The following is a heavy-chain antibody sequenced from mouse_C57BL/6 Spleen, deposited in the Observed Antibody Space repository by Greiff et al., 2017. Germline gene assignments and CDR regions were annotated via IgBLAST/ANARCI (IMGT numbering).Heavy chain of an antibody. J-gene: IGHJ2*01. CDR3: ARGEKTYYDHFDY. D-gene: IGHD2-10*01. Sequence: DVQLQQSGPELVKPGASVKMSCKASGYTFTDYNMHWVKQSHGKSLEWIGYINPNNGGTSYNQKFKGKATLTVNKSSSTAYMELRSLTSEDSAVYYCARGEKTYYDHFDYWGQGTTLTVSS. CDR1: GYTFTDYN. V-gene: IGHV1-22*01. CDR2: INPNNGGT.